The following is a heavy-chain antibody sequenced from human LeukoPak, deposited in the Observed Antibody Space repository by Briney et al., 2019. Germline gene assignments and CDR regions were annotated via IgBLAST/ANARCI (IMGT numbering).Heavy chain of an antibody. J-gene: IGHJ6*04. V-gene: IGHV3-23*01. Sequence: GGSLRLSCAASGFTFSSYAMSWVRQAPGKGLEWVSAISGSGGSTYYADSVKGRFTISRDNSKNTLYLQMNSLRAEDTAVYYCAKGSPYGDYGDYYYYGMDVWGKGTTVTVSS. CDR3: AKGSPYGDYGDYYYYGMDV. CDR2: ISGSGGST. CDR1: GFTFSSYA. D-gene: IGHD4-17*01.